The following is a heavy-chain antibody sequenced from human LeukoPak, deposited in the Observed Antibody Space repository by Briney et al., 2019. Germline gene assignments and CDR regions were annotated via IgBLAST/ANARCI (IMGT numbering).Heavy chain of an antibody. J-gene: IGHJ5*02. CDR3: ARGWGYCSSTSCYHNWFDP. CDR1: GGSISSYY. CDR2: IYYSGST. Sequence: ETLSLTCTVSGGSISSYYWSWIRQPPGKGLEWIGYIYYSGSTNYNPSLKSRVTISVDTSKNQFSLKLSSVTAADTAVYYCARGWGYCSSTSCYHNWFDPWGQGTLVTVSS. D-gene: IGHD2-2*01. V-gene: IGHV4-59*01.